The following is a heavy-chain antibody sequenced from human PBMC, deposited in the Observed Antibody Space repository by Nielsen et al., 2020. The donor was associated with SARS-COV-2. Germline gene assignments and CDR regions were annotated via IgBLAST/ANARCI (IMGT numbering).Heavy chain of an antibody. V-gene: IGHV1-46*01. CDR1: GYTFTSHY. J-gene: IGHJ4*02. CDR2: INSSGGRT. D-gene: IGHD2-15*01. CDR3: ARGGLVVVDSFDY. Sequence: ASVTVSCKTSGYTFTSHYVHWVRQAPGQGLEWMGLINSSGGRTIYAQMFQGRVTVTRDTSTSTVYMELSSLRSEDTAVYYCARGGLVVVDSFDYWGQGTLVTVSS.